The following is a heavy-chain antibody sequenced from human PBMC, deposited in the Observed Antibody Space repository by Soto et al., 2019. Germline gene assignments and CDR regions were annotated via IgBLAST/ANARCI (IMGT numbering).Heavy chain of an antibody. CDR3: ARRTEGIVAAFDY. CDR2: IYYSRST. V-gene: IGHV4-39*01. D-gene: IGHD1-26*01. CDR1: GGSISSSSYY. Sequence: SETLSLTCTVSGGSISSSSYYWGWIRQPPGKGLEWIGSIYYSRSTYYNPSLKSRVTISVDTSKNQFSLKLSSVTAADTAVYYCARRTEGIVAAFDYWGQGTLVTVSS. J-gene: IGHJ4*02.